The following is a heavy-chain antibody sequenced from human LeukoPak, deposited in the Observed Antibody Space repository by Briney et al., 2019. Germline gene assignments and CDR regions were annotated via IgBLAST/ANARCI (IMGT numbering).Heavy chain of an antibody. V-gene: IGHV5-51*01. CDR3: ARRQGCSSTSCPPDY. D-gene: IGHD2-2*01. J-gene: IGHJ4*02. CDR2: IYPGDSDI. Sequence: GESLKISCKGSGYSFTTYWIGWVRQMPGRGLEWMGIIYPGDSDIRYSPSFQGQVTMSVDKSISTAYLQWTSLKASDTAMYYCARRQGCSSTSCPPDYWGQGTLVTVSS. CDR1: GYSFTTYW.